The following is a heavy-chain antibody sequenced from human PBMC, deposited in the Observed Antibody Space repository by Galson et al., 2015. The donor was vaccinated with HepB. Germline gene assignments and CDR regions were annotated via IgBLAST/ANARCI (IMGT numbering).Heavy chain of an antibody. Sequence: SVKVSCKVSGGTFSSYAISWVRQAPGQGLEWMGRIVPILGRATYAQNFQGRVKMTPDTSTSTVYMELTSLRSEDTALYYCARDSTPEVPAPLGSWGQGTPVTVST. CDR2: IVPILGRA. J-gene: IGHJ5*02. CDR3: ARDSTPEVPAPLGS. CDR1: GGTFSSYA. V-gene: IGHV1-69*04. D-gene: IGHD2-2*01.